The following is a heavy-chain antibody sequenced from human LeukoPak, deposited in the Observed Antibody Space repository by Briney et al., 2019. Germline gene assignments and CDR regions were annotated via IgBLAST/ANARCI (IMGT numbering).Heavy chain of an antibody. CDR1: GFTFIGYY. CDR3: ARVRGYYYDSRGSWTYYFDY. CDR2: ISSSGSTI. J-gene: IGHJ4*02. Sequence: GGSLRLSCAASGFTFIGYYMSWIRQAPGKGLEWVSYISSSGSTIYYADSVKGRFTISRDNAKNSLYLQMNSLRAEDTAVYYCARVRGYYYDSRGSWTYYFDYWGQGTLVTVSS. V-gene: IGHV3-11*04. D-gene: IGHD3-22*01.